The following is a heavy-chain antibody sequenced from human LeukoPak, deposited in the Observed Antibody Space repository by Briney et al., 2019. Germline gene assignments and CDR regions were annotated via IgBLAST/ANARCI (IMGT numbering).Heavy chain of an antibody. D-gene: IGHD1-26*01. V-gene: IGHV3-7*01. J-gene: IGHJ3*02. Sequence: GGSLRLSCAASGFTFSGYWMSWVRQAPGKGLEWVANIKQDGSEKYYVDSVKGRFTISRDNAKNSLYLQMNSLRAEDTAVYYCARDEWELGGAFDIWGQGTMVTVSS. CDR1: GFTFSGYW. CDR2: IKQDGSEK. CDR3: ARDEWELGGAFDI.